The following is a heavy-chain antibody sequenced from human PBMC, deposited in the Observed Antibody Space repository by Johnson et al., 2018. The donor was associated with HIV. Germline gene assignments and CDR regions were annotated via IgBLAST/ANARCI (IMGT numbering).Heavy chain of an antibody. Sequence: VQLVESGGGLIQPGGSLRLSCAASGFTVSSNYMSWVRQAPGKGLEWVSVIYSGDRTYYADAVKGRFTISRDKSMNTLYLQMNSLSAEDTAVYYCARDRYSSGWFLDAFDIWGQGTRVTVSS. CDR1: GFTVSSNY. V-gene: IGHV3-53*01. D-gene: IGHD6-19*01. CDR2: IYSGDRT. CDR3: ARDRYSSGWFLDAFDI. J-gene: IGHJ3*02.